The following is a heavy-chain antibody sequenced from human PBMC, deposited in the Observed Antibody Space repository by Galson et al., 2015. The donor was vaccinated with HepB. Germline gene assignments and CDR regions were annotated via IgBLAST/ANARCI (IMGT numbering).Heavy chain of an antibody. D-gene: IGHD6-13*01. J-gene: IGHJ4*02. Sequence: SVKVSCKASGGTFSSYTISWVRQAPGQGLEWMGRIIPILGIANYAQKFQGRVTITADKSTSTAYMELSSLRSEDTAVHYCARVDGRGSIAAEGWGQGTLVTVSS. V-gene: IGHV1-69*02. CDR1: GGTFSSYT. CDR2: IIPILGIA. CDR3: ARVDGRGSIAAEG.